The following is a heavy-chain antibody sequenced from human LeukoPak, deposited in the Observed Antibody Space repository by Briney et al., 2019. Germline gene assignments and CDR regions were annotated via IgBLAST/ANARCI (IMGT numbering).Heavy chain of an antibody. CDR3: ARDGGFDY. J-gene: IGHJ4*02. Sequence: PGGSLRLSCAASGFTFSGYDFHWVRQATGRGLEWVSAIGTVGDTHYLDSVKGRFTISRDNSKNTLYLQMNSLRAEDTAVYYCARDGGFDYWGQGTLVTVSS. CDR1: GFTFSGYD. V-gene: IGHV3-13*04. CDR2: IGTVGDT. D-gene: IGHD3-3*01.